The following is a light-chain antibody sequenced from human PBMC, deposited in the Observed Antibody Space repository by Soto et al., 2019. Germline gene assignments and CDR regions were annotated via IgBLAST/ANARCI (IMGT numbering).Light chain of an antibody. Sequence: EIVLTQSPLSLPVTPGEPASISCRSSQSLLHSNGYNYVHWYLQKPGQTAHLRIYLVSNRASGGRDRCSGGGSGTDFTLKISRVEAEDVGVYYCMQALQTPLTFGQGTRLEI. V-gene: IGKV2-28*01. CDR2: LVS. CDR3: MQALQTPLT. J-gene: IGKJ5*01. CDR1: QSLLHSNGYNY.